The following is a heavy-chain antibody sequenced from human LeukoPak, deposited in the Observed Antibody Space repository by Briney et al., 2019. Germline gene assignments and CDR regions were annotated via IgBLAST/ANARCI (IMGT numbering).Heavy chain of an antibody. CDR1: GFTFSSYG. D-gene: IGHD6-13*01. CDR2: ISYDGSNK. J-gene: IGHJ5*02. V-gene: IGHV3-30*18. Sequence: PGGSLRLSCAASGFTFSSYGMHWVRQAPGKGLEWVAVISYDGSNKYYADSVKGRFTISRDNSKNTLYLQMNSLRAEDTAVYYSAKNSRLYNWFDPWGQGTLVTVSS. CDR3: AKNSRLYNWFDP.